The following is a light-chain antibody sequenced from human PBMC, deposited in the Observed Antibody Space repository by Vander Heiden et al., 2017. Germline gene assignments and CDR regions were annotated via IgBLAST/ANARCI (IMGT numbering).Light chain of an antibody. V-gene: IGKV3-11*01. J-gene: IGKJ3*01. CDR1: QSVSSY. CDR3: QQRSNWPPIFT. Sequence: IVLTQSPATLSLSPGERATLSCRASQSVSSYLAWYQQKPGQAPRLLIYGASNSATDIPAKFTVSGSYTCFPLTLRSLEPSDFAVYSCQQRSNWPPIFTFGPGTKVDIK. CDR2: GAS.